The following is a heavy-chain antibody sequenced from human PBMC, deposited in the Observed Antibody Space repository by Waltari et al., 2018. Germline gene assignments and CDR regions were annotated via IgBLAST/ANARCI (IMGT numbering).Heavy chain of an antibody. CDR3: AGIRGGFWFFDI. CDR1: GFTPYPYS. J-gene: IGHJ2*01. Sequence: ESGGDLVQPGGSLRLSCAVSGFTPYPYSLTWVRQAPGKVLEWISYISSGSDYIYYAESVEGRFTISRDNSKNSVFLEMKYLRVDDTAIYYCAGIRGGFWFFDIWGRGTLVSVSS. V-gene: IGHV3-48*04. CDR2: ISSGSDYI. D-gene: IGHD3-10*01.